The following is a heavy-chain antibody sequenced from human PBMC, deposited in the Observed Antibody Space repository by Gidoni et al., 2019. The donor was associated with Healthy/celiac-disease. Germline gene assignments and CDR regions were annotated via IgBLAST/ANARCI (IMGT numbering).Heavy chain of an antibody. J-gene: IGHJ3*02. Sequence: QVQLQESGPGLVKPSETLSLTCTVSGGSVSSGSYYWSWIRQPPGKGLAWIGYIYYSGSTNYNPSRKRRVTIAVDTSKNQFSLKLSSVTAADTAVYYCARMELMVRGVSSAFDIWGQGTMVTVSS. CDR1: GGSVSSGSYY. V-gene: IGHV4-61*01. D-gene: IGHD3-10*01. CDR3: ARMELMVRGVSSAFDI. CDR2: IYYSGST.